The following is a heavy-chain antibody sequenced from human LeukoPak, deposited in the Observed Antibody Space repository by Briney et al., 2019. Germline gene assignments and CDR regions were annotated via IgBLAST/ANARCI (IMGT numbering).Heavy chain of an antibody. Sequence: SETLSLTCTVSGGSISSYYWSWIRPPPGKGLEWIGSIYYSGSTNYNPSLKSRVTISVDTSKNQFSLKLSSVTAADTAVYYCARRSCTNGVCNPAEGLNWFDPWGQGTLVTVSS. V-gene: IGHV4-59*08. CDR1: GGSISSYY. CDR3: ARRSCTNGVCNPAEGLNWFDP. D-gene: IGHD2-8*01. J-gene: IGHJ5*02. CDR2: IYYSGST.